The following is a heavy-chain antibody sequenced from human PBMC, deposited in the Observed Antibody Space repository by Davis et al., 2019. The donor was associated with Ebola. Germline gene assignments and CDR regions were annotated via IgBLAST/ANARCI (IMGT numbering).Heavy chain of an antibody. Sequence: SETLSLTCAVYGGSLSGYCWSWIRQTPGKGLEYIGDFNHSGGTNYNPSLKSRVTISADTSKNQFSLRLSSVVAADTAVYYCASLIRIAVPGTVWTWGQGTQVTVSS. J-gene: IGHJ5*02. CDR1: GGSLSGYC. CDR3: ASLIRIAVPGTVWT. D-gene: IGHD6-19*01. V-gene: IGHV4-34*01. CDR2: FNHSGGT.